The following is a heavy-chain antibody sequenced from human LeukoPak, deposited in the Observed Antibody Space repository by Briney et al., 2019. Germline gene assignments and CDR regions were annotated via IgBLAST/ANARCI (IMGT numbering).Heavy chain of an antibody. CDR2: IYYSGST. V-gene: IGHV4-31*03. CDR3: ARGDAFDI. CDR1: GDSISRGGYY. Sequence: SQTLSLTCTVSGDSISRGGYYWSWIRHHPGKGLEWLGNIYYSGSTYHNPSLKSRVSISVDTSKNQISLKLSSVTAADTAVYYCARGDAFDIWGQGTMVTVSS. J-gene: IGHJ3*02.